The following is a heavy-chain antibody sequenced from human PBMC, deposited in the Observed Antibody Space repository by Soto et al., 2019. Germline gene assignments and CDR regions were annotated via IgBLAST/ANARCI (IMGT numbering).Heavy chain of an antibody. D-gene: IGHD4-17*01. CDR2: IYYSGST. CDR3: ARRYGQAFEF. Sequence: QVQLQESGPGLVKPSETLSLTCTVSGGSISSYYWSWIRQPPGKGLEWIGYIYYSGSTNYNPSLKSRVTISVDTSKNQFSLKLSSVTAADTAVYYCARRYGQAFEFWGQGTMVPVSS. V-gene: IGHV4-59*08. CDR1: GGSISSYY. J-gene: IGHJ3*01.